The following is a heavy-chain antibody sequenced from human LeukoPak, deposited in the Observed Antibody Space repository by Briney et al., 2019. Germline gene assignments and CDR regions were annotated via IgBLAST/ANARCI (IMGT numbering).Heavy chain of an antibody. CDR3: ARDLYCSSTSCRNDY. V-gene: IGHV3-21*01. D-gene: IGHD2-2*01. J-gene: IGHJ4*02. Sequence: GGSLRLSCAASGFTFSSYSMNWVRQAPGEGREWVSSISSSSSYIYYADSVKGRFTISRDNAKNSLYLQMNSLRAEDTAVYYCARDLYCSSTSCRNDYRGQGTLVTVSS. CDR2: ISSSSSYI. CDR1: GFTFSSYS.